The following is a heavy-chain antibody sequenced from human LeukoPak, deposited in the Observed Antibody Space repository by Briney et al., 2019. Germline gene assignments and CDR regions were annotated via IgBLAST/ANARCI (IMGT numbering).Heavy chain of an antibody. CDR3: ARGAAAVARENWFDP. V-gene: IGHV3-48*03. CDR1: GFTFSSYE. Sequence: HTGGSLRLSCAASGFTFSSYEMNWVRQAPGKGLEWVSYISSSGSTIYYADSVRGGFTISRDNAKNSLYLQMNSLRAEDTAVYYCARGAAAVARENWFDPWGQGTLVTVSS. J-gene: IGHJ5*02. D-gene: IGHD6-19*01. CDR2: ISSSGSTI.